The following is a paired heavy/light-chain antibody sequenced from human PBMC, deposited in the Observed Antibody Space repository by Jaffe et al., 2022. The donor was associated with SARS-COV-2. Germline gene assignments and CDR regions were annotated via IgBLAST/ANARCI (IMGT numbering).Heavy chain of an antibody. Sequence: QVQLVQSGAEVRKPGASVKLSCKASRYTLSISSLHWVRQAPGQGLEWMGLINPNDGSTRYAQKLQGRVTMTRDTSTNTVYMELSSLTSEDTAVYFCAREQKTVTTDRHFDYWGQGTLVTVSS. CDR2: INPNDGST. D-gene: IGHD4-17*01. J-gene: IGHJ4*02. CDR3: AREQKTVTTDRHFDY. V-gene: IGHV1-46*03. CDR1: RYTLSISS.
Light chain of an antibody. Sequence: DIQMTQSPSSLSASVGDRVTITCRASQSISNYLNWYQQKPGKAPNLLIFAASTLQSGVPSRFSGSGSATDFTLTISSLRPEDFATYYCQQSFSTPRTFGQGTKVEFK. CDR1: QSISNY. J-gene: IGKJ1*01. CDR3: QQSFSTPRT. CDR2: AAS. V-gene: IGKV1-39*01.